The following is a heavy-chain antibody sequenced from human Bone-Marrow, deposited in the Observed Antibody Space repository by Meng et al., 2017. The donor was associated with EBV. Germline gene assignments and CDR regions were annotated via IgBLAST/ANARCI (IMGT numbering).Heavy chain of an antibody. V-gene: IGHV1-69*01. J-gene: IGHJ4*02. Sequence: HVQVVKSGAEVKKPGHSMPASCKTSGGTFSIDAVSWVRQAPGQGLEWMGGFIPVSGAPHYARKFQDRVTITADESTSTHYMDLNNLKSEDTAMYYCASESRRGFTPDYWGQGTLVTVSS. CDR3: ASESRRGFTPDY. D-gene: IGHD3-10*01. CDR2: FIPVSGAP. CDR1: GGTFSIDA.